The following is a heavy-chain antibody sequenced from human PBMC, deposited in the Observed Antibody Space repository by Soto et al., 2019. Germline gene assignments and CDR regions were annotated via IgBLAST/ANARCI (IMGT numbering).Heavy chain of an antibody. D-gene: IGHD5-12*01. CDR1: GFTLSRYS. J-gene: IGHJ4*02. CDR3: ARGGVATIFGDS. V-gene: IGHV3-48*02. Sequence: GGSLRLSCAASGFTLSRYSMNWVRQAPGKGLEWLSYIDGSSDTIYYADSVKGRFIISRDNAKNSLYLQMNSLRDEDTAVYYCARGGVATIFGDSWGQGTLVTVSS. CDR2: IDGSSDTI.